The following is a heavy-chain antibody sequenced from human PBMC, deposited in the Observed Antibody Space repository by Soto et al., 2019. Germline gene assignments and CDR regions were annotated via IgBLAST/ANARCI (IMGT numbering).Heavy chain of an antibody. CDR2: VSTDGSYK. V-gene: IGHV3-30-3*01. J-gene: IGHJ4*02. CDR3: SIDPFGGWKTRGWSAGWAWGRFDY. CDR1: GFTFSSYA. Sequence: QVQLVESGGGVVQPGRSLRLSCAASGFTFSSYAMHWVRQTPGRGLEWVAVVSTDGSYKYYADSVKGRFSISRDNSKNTLYLQPNSLGPEDTAVYFCSIDPFGGWKTRGWSAGWAWGRFDYWGQGTLVTVSS. D-gene: IGHD3-10*01.